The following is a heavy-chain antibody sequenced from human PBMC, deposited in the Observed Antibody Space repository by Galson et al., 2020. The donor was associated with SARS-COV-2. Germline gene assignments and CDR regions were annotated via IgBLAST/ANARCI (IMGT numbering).Heavy chain of an antibody. D-gene: IGHD3-10*01. CDR3: AGSYYDSGPGPFDP. CDR2: LYWDDDK. J-gene: IGHJ5*02. V-gene: IGHV2-5*02. Sequence: SGPTLVKPTPTLTLTCTFTGFSLSTSGVGVDWIRQPTGKALESLALLYWDDDKRYNPSLKSRLTITKDTAKSQVVITMTNMDPVDTGTYYCAGSYYDSGPGPFDPWGQGTLVTVSS. CDR1: GFSLSTSGVG.